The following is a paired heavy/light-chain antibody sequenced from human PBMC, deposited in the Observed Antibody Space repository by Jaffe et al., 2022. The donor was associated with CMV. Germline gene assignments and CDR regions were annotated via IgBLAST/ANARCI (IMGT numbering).Heavy chain of an antibody. J-gene: IGHJ5*02. V-gene: IGHV4-39*01. CDR2: FYYGGST. Sequence: QLQLQESGPGLVKPSETLSLTCTVSGASISRNNPYWGWIRQPPGKGLEWIGSFYYGGSTYYNPSLKSRVSMSVDVSKNQLSLRLTSVTAADTAVYYCARPATGVSGGSWFDPWGLGILVTVSS. CDR3: ARPATGVSGGSWFDP. CDR1: GASISRNNPY. D-gene: IGHD6-19*01.
Light chain of an antibody. CDR1: SSNIGRND. V-gene: IGLV1-47*01. J-gene: IGLJ3*02. CDR2: KNN. CDR3: AAWDDSLNGVV. Sequence: QSVLTQPPSPSATPGQRVTIFCLGGSSNIGRNDVCWYQQFPGAAPKLLIYKNNQRPSGVPDRFSGSKSGTSASLAISGLRSEDEADYYCAAWDDSLNGVVFGGGTKLTVL.